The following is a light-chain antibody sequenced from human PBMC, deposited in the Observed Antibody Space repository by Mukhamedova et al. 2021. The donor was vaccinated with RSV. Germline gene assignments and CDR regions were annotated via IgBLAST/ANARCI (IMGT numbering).Light chain of an antibody. CDR2: DVN. Sequence: GGYNYVSWYQQHPGSAPKLMIFDVNSRLSGISDRFSGSKSGNTASLTISGLQAEDEADYYCSSYTSSGNLIFGGGTKLTVL. V-gene: IGLV2-14*04. CDR3: SSYTSSGNLI. CDR1: GGYNY. J-gene: IGLJ2*01.